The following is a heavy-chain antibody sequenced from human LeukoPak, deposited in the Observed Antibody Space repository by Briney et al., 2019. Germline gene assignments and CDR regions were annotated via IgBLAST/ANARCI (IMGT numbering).Heavy chain of an antibody. CDR1: GDSVSRSY. V-gene: IGHV4-4*07. D-gene: IGHD3-22*01. CDR2: IYAAESS. CDR3: VRGRNDRPYYFDY. J-gene: IGHJ4*02. Sequence: PSETPSLTCTVSGDSVSRSYWGWIRQSAGKGLEWIGRIYAAESSKYNPSLRGRVSISIDTSASQFSLRLNSMTAADTAVYYCVRGRNDRPYYFDYWGQGVLVTVSS.